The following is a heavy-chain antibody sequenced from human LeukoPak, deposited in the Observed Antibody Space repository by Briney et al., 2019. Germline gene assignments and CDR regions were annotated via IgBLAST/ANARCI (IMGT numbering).Heavy chain of an antibody. Sequence: GGSLRLSCAASGFTFSDAWMSWVRQAPGKGLEWVANIKRDGSDNYYVGSVEGRFTISRDNAKNSLYLQMSSLRAEDTAIYYCARALYNRGWYPDYFDSWGQGTLVTVSA. CDR3: ARALYNRGWYPDYFDS. CDR2: IKRDGSDN. J-gene: IGHJ4*02. CDR1: GFTFSDAW. V-gene: IGHV3-7*01. D-gene: IGHD6-19*01.